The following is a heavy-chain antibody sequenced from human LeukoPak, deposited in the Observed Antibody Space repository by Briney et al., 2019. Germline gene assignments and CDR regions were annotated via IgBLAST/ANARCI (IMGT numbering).Heavy chain of an antibody. Sequence: GGSLRLSCAASGFTVSLYYMTWVRQAPGKGLEWVSVIYSGGPAYYADSVKGRFTISRDNSKNTVYLQMNSLRGEDTAVYFCARGWVVATGGFDMWGQGTMVTVSS. CDR3: ARGWVVATGGFDM. J-gene: IGHJ3*02. CDR1: GFTVSLYY. V-gene: IGHV3-53*01. D-gene: IGHD2-8*02. CDR2: IYSGGPA.